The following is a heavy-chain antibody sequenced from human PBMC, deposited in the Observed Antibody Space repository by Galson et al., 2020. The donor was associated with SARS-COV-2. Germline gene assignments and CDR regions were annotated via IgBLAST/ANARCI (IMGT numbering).Heavy chain of an antibody. D-gene: IGHD2-15*01. CDR3: AHSYCSGGSCYRGGSTVAI. Sequence: SGPTLAKPTHTLTHTCTFPGLPLSPSGMGVAWIRQPPGKALEWLALIFWNDDKRYRPCLKSRLIITKDTSKNQVVLTMTNMDYVDTATYYCAHSYCSGGSCYRGGSTVAIWGQGTMVTVSS. V-gene: IGHV2-5*01. J-gene: IGHJ3*02. CDR1: GLPLSPSGMG. CDR2: IFWNDDK.